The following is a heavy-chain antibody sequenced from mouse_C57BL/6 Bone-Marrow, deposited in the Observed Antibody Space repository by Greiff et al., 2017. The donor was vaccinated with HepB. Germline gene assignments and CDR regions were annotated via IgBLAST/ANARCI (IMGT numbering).Heavy chain of an antibody. V-gene: IGHV5-12*01. CDR2: ISNGGGST. J-gene: IGHJ4*01. Sequence: EVKLVESGGGLVQPGGSLKLSCAASGFTFSDYYMYWVRQTPEKRLEWVAYISNGGGSTYYPDTVKGRFTISRDNAKNTLYLQMSRLKSEDTAMYYCARQHYGKDYYAMDYWGQGTSVTVSS. CDR1: GFTFSDYY. CDR3: ARQHYGKDYYAMDY. D-gene: IGHD1-1*01.